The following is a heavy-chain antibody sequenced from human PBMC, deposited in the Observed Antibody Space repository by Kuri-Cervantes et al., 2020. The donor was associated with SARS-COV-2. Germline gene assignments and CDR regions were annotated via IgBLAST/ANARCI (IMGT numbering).Heavy chain of an antibody. J-gene: IGHJ6*03. D-gene: IGHD2-2*01. V-gene: IGHV3-30-3*01. CDR2: ISYDGSNK. CDR3: ARDRDIVVVPAASYYYYMDV. Sequence: GESLKISCAASGFTFSNCWMHWVRQAPGKGLEWAAVISYDGSNKYYADSVKGRFTISRDNSKNTLYLQMNSLRAEDTAVYYCARDRDIVVVPAASYYYYMDVWGKGTTVTVSS. CDR1: GFTFSNCW.